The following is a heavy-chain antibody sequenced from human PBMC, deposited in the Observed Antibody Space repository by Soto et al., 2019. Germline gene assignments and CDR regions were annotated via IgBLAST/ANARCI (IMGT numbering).Heavy chain of an antibody. D-gene: IGHD2-15*01. V-gene: IGHV3-21*01. Sequence: GGSLRLSCAASGFTFSSYSMNWVRQAPGKGLEWVSSISSSSSYIYYADSVKGRFTISRDNAKNSLYLQMNSLRAEDTAVYYCARGPHIVVVVAAGKNWFDPWGQGTLVTVSS. CDR2: ISSSSSYI. CDR3: ARGPHIVVVVAAGKNWFDP. J-gene: IGHJ5*02. CDR1: GFTFSSYS.